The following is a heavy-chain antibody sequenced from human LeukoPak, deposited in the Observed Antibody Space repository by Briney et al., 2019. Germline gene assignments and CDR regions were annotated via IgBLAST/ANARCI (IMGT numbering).Heavy chain of an antibody. D-gene: IGHD6-19*01. CDR2: ITLDGDTT. J-gene: IGHJ6*03. Sequence: SGGSLRLSCAASGFSFDDNIMHWVRQAPGKGLEWVSLITLDGDTTYYADSVKGRFTISRDNSKNSLFLQMNSLRTEDTALYYCVKDIAAIEVAANYYMDVWGKGTTVIVSS. CDR1: GFSFDDNI. CDR3: VKDIAAIEVAANYYMDV. V-gene: IGHV3-43*01.